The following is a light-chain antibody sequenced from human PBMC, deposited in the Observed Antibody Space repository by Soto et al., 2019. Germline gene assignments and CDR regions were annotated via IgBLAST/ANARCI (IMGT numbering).Light chain of an antibody. V-gene: IGLV2-14*01. CDR3: SSYTSSSTLV. Sequence: QSALTQPASVSGSPGQSITISCTGTSSDVGGYNYVPWYQQHPGKAPKLMIYDVSNRPSGVSNRFSGSKSGNTASLTISGLQAEDEADYYRSSYTSSSTLVFGTGTKVTVL. CDR2: DVS. CDR1: SSDVGGYNY. J-gene: IGLJ1*01.